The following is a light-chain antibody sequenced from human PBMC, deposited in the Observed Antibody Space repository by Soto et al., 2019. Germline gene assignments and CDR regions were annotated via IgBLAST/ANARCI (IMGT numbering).Light chain of an antibody. CDR2: GAS. CDR1: QSVNTK. J-gene: IGKJ1*01. CDR3: QQYDNWPAT. Sequence: EILMTQSPATLSLSPGDRPTLSSWASQSVNTKLAWYQQKPGRAPRLLIYGASAGATGIPPRFSGSGSGTQFTLTISSLQSEDFAVYYCQQYDNWPATFGQGTKVEIK. V-gene: IGKV3-15*01.